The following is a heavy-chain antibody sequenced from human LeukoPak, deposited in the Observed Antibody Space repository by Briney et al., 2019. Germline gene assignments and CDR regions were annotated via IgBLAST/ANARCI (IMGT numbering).Heavy chain of an antibody. CDR3: ARERRLLWFGALLRGTKFDY. CDR2: INHSGST. Sequence: SETLSLTCAVYGGSFSGYYWSWIRQPPGKGLEWIGEINHSGSTNYNPSLKSRVTISVDTSKNQFSLKLSSVTAADTAVYYCARERRLLWFGALLRGTKFDYWGQGTLVTVSS. D-gene: IGHD3-10*01. CDR1: GGSFSGYY. J-gene: IGHJ4*02. V-gene: IGHV4-34*01.